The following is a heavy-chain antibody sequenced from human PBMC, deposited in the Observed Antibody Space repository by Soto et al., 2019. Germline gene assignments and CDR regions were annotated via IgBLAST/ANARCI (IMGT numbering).Heavy chain of an antibody. CDR1: GFTFSSYA. CDR2: ISGSGGST. V-gene: IGHV3-23*01. Sequence: GGSLRLSCAASGFTFSSYAMSWVRQAPGKGLEWVSAISGSGGSTYYADSVKGRFTISRDNSKNTLYLQMNSLRAEDTAVYYCATSPYCTNGVCYTPYYYYMDVWGKGTTVTVSS. D-gene: IGHD2-8*01. CDR3: ATSPYCTNGVCYTPYYYYMDV. J-gene: IGHJ6*03.